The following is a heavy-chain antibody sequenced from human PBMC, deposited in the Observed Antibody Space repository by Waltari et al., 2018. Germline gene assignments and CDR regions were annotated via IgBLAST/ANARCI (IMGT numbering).Heavy chain of an antibody. Sequence: QVQLQQWGAGLLKPSETLSLTCAVYGGSFSGYYWSWIRQRPGKGLEWIGEINHSGSTNYNPSLKSRVTISVDTSKNQFSLKLSSVTAADTAVYYCARLSAYCGGDCYKYFDYWGQGTLVTVSS. CDR3: ARLSAYCGGDCYKYFDY. D-gene: IGHD2-21*01. V-gene: IGHV4-34*01. CDR1: GGSFSGYY. J-gene: IGHJ4*02. CDR2: INHSGST.